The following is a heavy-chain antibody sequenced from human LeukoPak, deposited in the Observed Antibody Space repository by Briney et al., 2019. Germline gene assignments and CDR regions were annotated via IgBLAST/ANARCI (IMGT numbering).Heavy chain of an antibody. CDR1: GGSISSSNW. J-gene: IGHJ5*02. V-gene: IGHV4-4*02. CDR3: ARHDFRGYSYGYGPNWFDP. CDR2: IYHSGST. D-gene: IGHD5-18*01. Sequence: PSETLSLTCAVSGGSISSSNWWSWVRQPPGKGLEWIGEIYHSGSTNYNPSLKSRVTISVDTSKNQFSLKLSSVTAADTAVYYCARHDFRGYSYGYGPNWFDPWGQGTLVTVSS.